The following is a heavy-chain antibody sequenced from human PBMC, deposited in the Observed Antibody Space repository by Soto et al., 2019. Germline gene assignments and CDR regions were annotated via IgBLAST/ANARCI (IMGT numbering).Heavy chain of an antibody. CDR2: IYHSGST. Sequence: QLQLQESGSGLVKPSQTLSLTCAVSGGSISSGGYSWSWIRQPPGKGLEWIGYIYHSGSTYYNPSLKSRFTIAVDRSTNPYSLKPSSVTAADTAVYYCARLVGYCDFWSGLYDAIDIWGQGTMVTVSS. V-gene: IGHV4-30-2*01. D-gene: IGHD3-3*01. J-gene: IGHJ3*02. CDR1: GGSISSGGYS. CDR3: ARLVGYCDFWSGLYDAIDI.